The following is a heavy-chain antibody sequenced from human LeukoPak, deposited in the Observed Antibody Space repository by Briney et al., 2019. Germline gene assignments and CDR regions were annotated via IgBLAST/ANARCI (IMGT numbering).Heavy chain of an antibody. Sequence: GGSLRLSCAASGFTFSSYAMSWVRQAPGKGLEWVSAISGSGGSTYYADSVKGRFTISRDNSKNTLYLQMNSLRAEDTAVYYCAKRPGYGDLTNWFDPWGQGTLVTVSS. CDR3: AKRPGYGDLTNWFDP. J-gene: IGHJ5*02. CDR2: ISGSGGST. D-gene: IGHD4-17*01. V-gene: IGHV3-23*01. CDR1: GFTFSSYA.